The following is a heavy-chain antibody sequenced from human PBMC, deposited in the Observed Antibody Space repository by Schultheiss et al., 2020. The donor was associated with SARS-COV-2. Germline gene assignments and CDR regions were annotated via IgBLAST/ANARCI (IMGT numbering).Heavy chain of an antibody. CDR1: GGSISSGTFY. CDR2: IYYSGST. CDR3: VSYYSNPAGISYNGLDY. J-gene: IGHJ4*02. Sequence: SETLSLTCTVSGGSISSGTFYWGWIRQPPGKGLEWIGSIYYSGSTYYNPSLRSRVTISADTSKDQFSLTVTSVTAADTAVYYCVSYYSNPAGISYNGLDYWGQGRLVTVSS. D-gene: IGHD3-10*01. V-gene: IGHV4-39*01.